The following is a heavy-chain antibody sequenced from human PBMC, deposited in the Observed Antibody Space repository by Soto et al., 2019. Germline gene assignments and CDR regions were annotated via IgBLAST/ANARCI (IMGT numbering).Heavy chain of an antibody. J-gene: IGHJ6*02. CDR2: MWYDGSNK. D-gene: IGHD2-15*01. V-gene: IGHV3-33*01. CDR3: ARWDCSGGSCYSRAYYYYGMDV. CDR1: GFTFSSYG. Sequence: QVQLVESGGGVVQPGRSLRLSCAASGFTFSSYGMHWVRQAPGKGLEWVAVMWYDGSNKYYADSVKGRFTISRDNSKNTLYLQMNSLRAEDTAVYYCARWDCSGGSCYSRAYYYYGMDVWGQGTTVTVSS.